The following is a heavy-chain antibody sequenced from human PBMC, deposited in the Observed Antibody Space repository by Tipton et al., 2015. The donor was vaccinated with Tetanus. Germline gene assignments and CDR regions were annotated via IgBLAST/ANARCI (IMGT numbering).Heavy chain of an antibody. V-gene: IGHV4-31*03. Sequence: TLSLTCSVSGGSIRSGGYYWSWIRQHPGKGLEWIGYIYYTGNTYYNPSLKSRVTISVDTSKSQFSLKLSSVTAADTAVYYCSRGVDRTKAGIDWGQGTLVTVSS. CDR2: IYYTGNT. J-gene: IGHJ4*02. CDR3: SRGVDRTKAGID. D-gene: IGHD5-12*01. CDR1: GGSIRSGGYY.